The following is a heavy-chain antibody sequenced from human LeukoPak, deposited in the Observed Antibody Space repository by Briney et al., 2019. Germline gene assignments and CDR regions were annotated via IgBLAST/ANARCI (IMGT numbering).Heavy chain of an antibody. J-gene: IGHJ5*02. CDR2: ISAYNGNT. D-gene: IGHD2-2*01. V-gene: IGHV1-18*01. CDR1: GYTLTSYG. CDR3: ARAGIVVVPAAFLQNWFDP. Sequence: ASVKVSCKASGYTLTSYGISWVRQAPGQGLEWMGWISAYNGNTNYAQKLQGRVTMTTDTSTSTAYMELRSLRSDDTAVYYCARAGIVVVPAAFLQNWFDPWGQGTLVTVSS.